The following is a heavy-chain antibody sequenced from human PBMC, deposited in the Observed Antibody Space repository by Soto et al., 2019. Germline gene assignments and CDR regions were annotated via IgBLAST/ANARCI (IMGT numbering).Heavy chain of an antibody. CDR3: ARARGYSGYEGDY. D-gene: IGHD5-12*01. Sequence: EVQLVESGGGLVKPGGSLRLSCAASGFTFSSYSMNWVRQAPGKGLEWVSSISSSSSYIYYADSVKSRFTISRANAKNSRYLQMNSLSAEDTAVYYCARARGYSGYEGDYWGQGTLVTVSS. CDR2: ISSSSSYI. V-gene: IGHV3-21*01. CDR1: GFTFSSYS. J-gene: IGHJ4*02.